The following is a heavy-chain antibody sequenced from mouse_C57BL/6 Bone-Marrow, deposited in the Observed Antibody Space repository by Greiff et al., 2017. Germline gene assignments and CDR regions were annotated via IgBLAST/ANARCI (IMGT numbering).Heavy chain of an antibody. CDR2: INSDGGCT. CDR3: ARDVVVSPFDY. D-gene: IGHD2-2*01. CDR1: EYAFPSYA. V-gene: IGHV5-2*01. J-gene: IGHJ2*01. Sequence: EVKLQESGGGLVQPGESLKLSCESYEYAFPSYAMSWVRQTPEKRLELVAAINSDGGCTYYPDTMARRFIISRATSKKTLYLQLSSLRSEDTALYYCARDVVVSPFDYWGQGTTLTVSS.